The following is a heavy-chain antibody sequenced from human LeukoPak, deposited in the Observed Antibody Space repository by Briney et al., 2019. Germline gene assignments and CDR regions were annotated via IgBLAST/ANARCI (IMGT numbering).Heavy chain of an antibody. CDR2: INYNGDT. D-gene: IGHD3-22*01. V-gene: IGHV4-31*03. Sequence: SETLSLTCTVSGVSISSGGYYWGWIRQHPVRGLEWIGYINYNGDTYYTPSLKSRVTTSVDASKNLFSLKLRSVTAADTAVYSCARGHHDAVVGYFPPLYWGQGALVTVSS. CDR3: ARGHHDAVVGYFPPLY. CDR1: GVSISSGGYY. J-gene: IGHJ4*02.